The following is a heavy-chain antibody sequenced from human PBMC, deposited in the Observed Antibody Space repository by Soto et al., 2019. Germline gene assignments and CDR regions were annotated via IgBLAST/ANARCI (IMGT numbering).Heavy chain of an antibody. CDR3: ARGGRTAMVDYYYGMDV. V-gene: IGHV1-46*01. CDR2: INPSGGST. Sequence: GSVKVSCKASGYTFTSYYMHWVRQAPGQGLEWMGIINPSGGSTSYAQKFQGRVTMTRDTSTSTVYMELSSLRSEDTAVYYCARGGRTAMVDYYYGMDVWGQGTTVTVSS. J-gene: IGHJ6*02. CDR1: GYTFTSYY. D-gene: IGHD5-18*01.